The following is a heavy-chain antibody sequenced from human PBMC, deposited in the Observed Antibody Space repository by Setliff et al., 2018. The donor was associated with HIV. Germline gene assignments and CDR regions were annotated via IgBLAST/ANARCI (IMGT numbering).Heavy chain of an antibody. Sequence: KTSETLSLTCTVSGGSISSHYWSWIRQPPGKGLEWIGSIYYSGSTNYNPSLKSRVTISVDTSKNQFSLKLSSVTAADPAVYYCARGLYSSSWYGSYWFDPWGQGTLVTVSS. CDR1: GGSISSHY. D-gene: IGHD6-13*01. CDR3: ARGLYSSSWYGSYWFDP. J-gene: IGHJ5*02. CDR2: IYYSGST. V-gene: IGHV4-59*11.